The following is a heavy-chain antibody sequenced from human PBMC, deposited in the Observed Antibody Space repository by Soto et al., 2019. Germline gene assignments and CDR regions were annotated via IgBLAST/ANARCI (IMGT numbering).Heavy chain of an antibody. CDR3: ANLDYDKRGPEP. Sequence: QVQLVQSGAEVKKPGSSVKVSCKASGGTFSSYTISWVRQAPGQGLEWMGRIIPILGIAKYAQKFQGRVTITADKSTSTAYMELSSLRSEDTAVYFWANLDYDKRGPEPLGQGTLVTVSS. CDR2: IIPILGIA. CDR1: GGTFSSYT. D-gene: IGHD3-16*01. J-gene: IGHJ5*02. V-gene: IGHV1-69*02.